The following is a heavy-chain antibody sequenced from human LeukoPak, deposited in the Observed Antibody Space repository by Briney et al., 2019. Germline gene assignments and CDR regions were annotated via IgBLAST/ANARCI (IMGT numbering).Heavy chain of an antibody. J-gene: IGHJ3*02. D-gene: IGHD3-22*01. Sequence: SETLSLTCTVSGGSISSSSYYWGWIRQPPGKGLEWIGSIYYSGSTYYNPSLKSRVTISVDTSKNKFSLKLNSVTAADTAVYYCAKDRSTYYYDSSGYYPDAFDIWGQGTMVTVSS. V-gene: IGHV4-39*02. CDR3: AKDRSTYYYDSSGYYPDAFDI. CDR1: GGSISSSSYY. CDR2: IYYSGST.